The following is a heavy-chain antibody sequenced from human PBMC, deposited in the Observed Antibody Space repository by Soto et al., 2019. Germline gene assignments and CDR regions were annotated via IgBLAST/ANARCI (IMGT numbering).Heavy chain of an antibody. Sequence: QVQLVQSGAEVKKPGASVKVSCKASGYTFTSYGISWVRQAPGQGLEWMGWISAYNGNTNYAQKLQGRVTMTIDTSTSTAYMELRSLRSDDTAVYYCARDFFPHYDFWSGEYFDYWGQGTLVTVSS. CDR1: GYTFTSYG. V-gene: IGHV1-18*01. J-gene: IGHJ4*02. CDR3: ARDFFPHYDFWSGEYFDY. D-gene: IGHD3-3*01. CDR2: ISAYNGNT.